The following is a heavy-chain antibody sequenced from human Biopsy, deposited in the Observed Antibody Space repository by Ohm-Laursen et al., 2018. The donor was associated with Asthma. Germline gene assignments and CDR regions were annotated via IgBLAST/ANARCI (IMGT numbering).Heavy chain of an antibody. Sequence: APVKVSCKTSGYTFNSAGITWVRQAPGQGLEWMGWISVYNGNTKVAQKLQDRVTMITDTSTSIAYMELRSLRSDDTAVYFCARAVDYSHYYGIDVWGQGTTVTVS. CDR3: ARAVDYSHYYGIDV. V-gene: IGHV1-18*01. D-gene: IGHD3-10*01. CDR2: ISVYNGNT. J-gene: IGHJ6*02. CDR1: GYTFNSAG.